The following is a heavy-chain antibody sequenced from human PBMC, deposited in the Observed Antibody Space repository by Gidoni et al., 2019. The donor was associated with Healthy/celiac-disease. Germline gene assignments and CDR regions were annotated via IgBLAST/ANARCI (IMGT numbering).Heavy chain of an antibody. Sequence: QVQLEQSGAEVKKPGASVKVSLQASGYTFTGYYMHWVRQAPGQGLEWMGRINPNSGGTNYAQKFQGRVTMTRDTSISTAYMELSRLRSDDTAVYYCARGGLVPHHYYYYMDVWGKGTTVTVSS. D-gene: IGHD2-2*01. CDR1: GYTFTGYY. J-gene: IGHJ6*03. CDR3: ARGGLVPHHYYYYMDV. V-gene: IGHV1-2*06. CDR2: INPNSGGT.